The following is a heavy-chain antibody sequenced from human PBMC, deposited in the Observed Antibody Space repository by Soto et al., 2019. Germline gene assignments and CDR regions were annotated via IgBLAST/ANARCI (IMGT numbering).Heavy chain of an antibody. CDR3: ARVERGTAATVVDAFDI. D-gene: IGHD2-21*02. J-gene: IGHJ3*02. CDR2: MSHSGGT. V-gene: IGHV4-34*01. Sequence: QVQLQQWGAGLLKPSETLSLTCAVYGGFVTSGSYYWSWIRQPPGKGLEWIGEMSHSGGTHFYPSLKRRGTISVDTAKSQCTLERRSVTAEDTALYYCARVERGTAATVVDAFDIWGPGTMVTVSS. CDR1: GGFVTSGSYY.